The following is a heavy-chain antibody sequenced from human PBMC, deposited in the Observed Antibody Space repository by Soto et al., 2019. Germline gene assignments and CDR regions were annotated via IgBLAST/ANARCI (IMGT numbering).Heavy chain of an antibody. CDR2: IKSKTDGGTT. CDR1: GFTFSNAW. D-gene: IGHD3-3*01. J-gene: IGHJ6*02. Sequence: GGSLRLSCAASGFTFSNAWMSWVRQAPGKGLEWVGRIKSKTDGGTTDYAAPVKGRFTISRDDSKNTLYLQMNSLKTEDTSVYYCTTPGQGEWSKYYYGMDVWGQGTTVTVSS. CDR3: TTPGQGEWSKYYYGMDV. V-gene: IGHV3-15*01.